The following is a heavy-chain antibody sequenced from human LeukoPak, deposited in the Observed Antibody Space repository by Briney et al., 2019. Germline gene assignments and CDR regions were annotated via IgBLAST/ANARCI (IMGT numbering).Heavy chain of an antibody. D-gene: IGHD6-19*01. CDR3: ARGSSGWYDFDY. CDR2: IKQDGSEK. Sequence: GGSLRLSCAASGFTFSSYWMSWVRQAPGKGLEWVANIKQDGSEKYYVDSVRGRFTISRDNAKNSLYLQMNSLRAGDTAVYYCARGSSGWYDFDYWGQGTLVTVSS. V-gene: IGHV3-7*01. J-gene: IGHJ4*02. CDR1: GFTFSSYW.